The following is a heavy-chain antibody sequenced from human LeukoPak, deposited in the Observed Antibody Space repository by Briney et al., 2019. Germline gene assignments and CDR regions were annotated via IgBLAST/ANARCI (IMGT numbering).Heavy chain of an antibody. CDR2: IRWNSGII. D-gene: IGHD2/OR15-2a*01. CDR3: AKDRFFYDRGSKAN. CDR1: GFPFDDYG. V-gene: IGHV3-9*01. J-gene: IGHJ4*02. Sequence: PGGSLRLSCVASGFPFDDYGMFWVRQSPGKGLEWVSSIRWNSGIIDYADSVKGRFTISRDNAKNSLYLQMNSLRVEDTAFYYCAKDRFFYDRGSKANWGQGTLVTVSS.